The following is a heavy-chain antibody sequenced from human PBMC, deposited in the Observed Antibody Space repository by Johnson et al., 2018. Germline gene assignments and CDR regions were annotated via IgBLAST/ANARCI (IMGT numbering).Heavy chain of an antibody. CDR2: ISNDGSNK. V-gene: IGHV3-30*18. Sequence: QVQLVQSGGGVVQPGRSLRLSCAASGFTFNNYGIHWVRQAPGQGLAWVAVISNDGSNKYYVDSVQGRFTISSDNSKNTLYLQMNSLRTEDTAVYYCAKASNGYCTNGICYILGYYYRDVWGKGTTVTVAS. CDR1: GFTFNNYG. D-gene: IGHD2-8*01. J-gene: IGHJ6*03. CDR3: AKASNGYCTNGICYILGYYYRDV.